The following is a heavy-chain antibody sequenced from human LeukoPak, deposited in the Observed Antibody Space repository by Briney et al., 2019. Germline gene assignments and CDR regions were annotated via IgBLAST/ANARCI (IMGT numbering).Heavy chain of an antibody. CDR2: IWYDGSNK. V-gene: IGHV3-33*01. D-gene: IGHD6-19*01. CDR1: GLTFSSYG. Sequence: SGGSLRLSCAASGLTFSSYGMHWVRQAPGKGLEWVAVIWYDGSNKYYADSVKGRFTISRDNSKNTLYLQMNSLRAEDTAVYYCAGSSGWYAPFDCWGQGTLVTVSS. J-gene: IGHJ4*02. CDR3: AGSSGWYAPFDC.